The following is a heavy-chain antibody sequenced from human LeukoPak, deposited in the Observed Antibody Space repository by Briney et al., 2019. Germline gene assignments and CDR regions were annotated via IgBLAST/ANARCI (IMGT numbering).Heavy chain of an antibody. J-gene: IGHJ5*02. V-gene: IGHV1-2*04. CDR2: INPNSGGT. CDR3: ARASPVDCSSTSCYGWFDP. Sequence: ASVEVSCKASGYTFTGYYMHWVRQAPGQGLEWMGWINPNSGGTNYAQKFQGWVTMTRDTSISTAYMELSRLRSDDTAVYYCARASPVDCSSTSCYGWFDPWGQGTLVTVSS. D-gene: IGHD2-2*01. CDR1: GYTFTGYY.